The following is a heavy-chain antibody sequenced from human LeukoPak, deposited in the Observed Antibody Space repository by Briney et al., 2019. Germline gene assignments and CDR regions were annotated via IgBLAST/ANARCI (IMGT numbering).Heavy chain of an antibody. CDR3: ARDGSFTA. V-gene: IGHV3-48*04. J-gene: IGHJ4*02. Sequence: PGGSLRLSCAASGFTLGPYSMNWARQAPWKGLEWISYITGSGSSTSYADSVKGRFTISRDNAKNTLYLQMNSLSPEDTAVYYCARDGSFTAWGQGTLVTVSS. D-gene: IGHD1-26*01. CDR2: ITGSGSST. CDR1: GFTLGPYS.